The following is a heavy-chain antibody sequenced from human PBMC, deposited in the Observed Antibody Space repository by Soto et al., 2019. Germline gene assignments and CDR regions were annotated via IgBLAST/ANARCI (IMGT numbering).Heavy chain of an antibody. J-gene: IGHJ4*02. D-gene: IGHD2-21*01. CDR2: ISSSGSTI. CDR3: ARDRFTGHISDFDY. CDR1: GFSFSDYY. Sequence: QVQLVESGGGLVKPGGSLRLSCAASGFSFSDYYMSWIRQAPGKGLEWVSYISSSGSTIYYADSVKGRFTISRDNAKNSLYLQMNSLRAEDTDVHYCARDRFTGHISDFDYWGQGTLVTVSS. V-gene: IGHV3-11*01.